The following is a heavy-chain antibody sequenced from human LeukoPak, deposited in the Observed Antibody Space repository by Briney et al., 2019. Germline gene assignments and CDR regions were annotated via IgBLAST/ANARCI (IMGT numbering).Heavy chain of an antibody. CDR2: IYYSGST. CDR1: GGSFSGYY. CDR3: ARVPVVRYNWFDP. Sequence: SETLSITCAVYGGSFSGYYWSCIRQPPGKGLEWIGYIYYSGSTNYNPSLKSRVTISVDTSKNQFSLKLSSVTAADTAVYYCARVPVVRYNWFDPWGQGTLVTVSS. V-gene: IGHV4-59*01. J-gene: IGHJ5*02. D-gene: IGHD3-22*01.